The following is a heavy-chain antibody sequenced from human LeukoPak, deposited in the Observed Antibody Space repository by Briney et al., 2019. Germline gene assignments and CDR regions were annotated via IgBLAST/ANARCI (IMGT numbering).Heavy chain of an antibody. V-gene: IGHV4-59*08. CDR2: IYYSGST. CDR1: GGSISSYY. CDR3: ARLYSSSWYLIGWFDP. J-gene: IGHJ5*02. D-gene: IGHD6-13*01. Sequence: SETLSLTCTVSGGSISSYYWSWIRQPPGKGLEWIGYIYYSGSTNYNPSLKSRVTISVDTSKNQFSLKLSSATAADTAVYYCARLYSSSWYLIGWFDPWGQGTLVTVSP.